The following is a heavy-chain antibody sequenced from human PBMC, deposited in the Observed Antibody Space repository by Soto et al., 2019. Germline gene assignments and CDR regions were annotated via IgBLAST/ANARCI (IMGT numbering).Heavy chain of an antibody. CDR2: VYHSGRT. CDR1: GYSITTGYY. V-gene: IGHV4-38-2*01. D-gene: IGHD3-22*01. CDR3: ARRGNYYDSSGFYPRDY. J-gene: IGHJ4*01. Sequence: PSETLSLTCAVSGYSITTGYYWGWVRRPPGKGLEWIGSVYHSGRTSYNPSLESRVTISVDTSKNQFSLRLSSVTAADTAVYYCARRGNYYDSSGFYPRDYWGHGILVTVSS.